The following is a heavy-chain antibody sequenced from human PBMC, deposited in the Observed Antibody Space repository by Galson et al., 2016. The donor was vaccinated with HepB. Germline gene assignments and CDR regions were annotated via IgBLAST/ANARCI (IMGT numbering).Heavy chain of an antibody. Sequence: QSGAEVKEPGESLRISCQGSGYRLTDYWITWVRQVPGKGLQWMGRIDPDDSYTNYSPSFQGHVTISVDKSINTAYLQWSTLKASDTAIYYCARALEYGSRNYYDYYAMDVWRPWTPVIVSS. V-gene: IGHV5-10-1*01. CDR2: IDPDDSYT. J-gene: IGHJ6*02. D-gene: IGHD4-17*01. CDR3: ARALEYGSRNYYDYYAMDV. CDR1: GYRLTDYW.